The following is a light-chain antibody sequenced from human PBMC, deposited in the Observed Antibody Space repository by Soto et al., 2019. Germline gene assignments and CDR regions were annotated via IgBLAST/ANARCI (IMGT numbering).Light chain of an antibody. J-gene: IGKJ3*01. CDR3: QQFDDDPFT. V-gene: IGKV1D-13*01. Sequence: ASQLTQSPSSLSACVGDSVTITCRGSQGISIALAWYQQKPGRAPKLLIYDASSLESGVPSRFSGSRSRTDFTLTVSSLQHEDFATYYCQQFDDDPFTFGPGTKVDIK. CDR1: QGISIA. CDR2: DAS.